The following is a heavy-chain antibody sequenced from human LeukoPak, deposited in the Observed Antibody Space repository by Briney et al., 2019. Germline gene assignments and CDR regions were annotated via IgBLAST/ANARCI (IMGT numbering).Heavy chain of an antibody. CDR1: GGSISSYY. D-gene: IGHD6-19*01. CDR3: ARHVRPKASGWSHVRGTGYYYYMDV. J-gene: IGHJ6*03. Sequence: SETLSLTCTVSGGSISSYYWSWIRQPPGKGLEWIGHIYTSGSTNYNPSLKSRVTISVDTSKNQFSLKLSSVTAADTAVYYCARHVRPKASGWSHVRGTGYYYYMDVWGKGTTVTVSS. CDR2: IYTSGST. V-gene: IGHV4-4*09.